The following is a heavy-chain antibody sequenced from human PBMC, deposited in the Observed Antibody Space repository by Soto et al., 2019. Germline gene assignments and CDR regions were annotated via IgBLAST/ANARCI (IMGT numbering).Heavy chain of an antibody. Sequence: GGSLRLSCAASGFTFSSYSMNWVRQAPGKGLEWVSSISSGSSYIYYADSVKGRFTISRDNAKNSLYLQMNSLRAEDTAVYYCARDGGTTVPYFDYWGQGTLVTVSS. CDR3: ARDGGTTVPYFDY. J-gene: IGHJ4*02. CDR1: GFTFSSYS. V-gene: IGHV3-21*01. CDR2: ISSGSSYI. D-gene: IGHD4-17*01.